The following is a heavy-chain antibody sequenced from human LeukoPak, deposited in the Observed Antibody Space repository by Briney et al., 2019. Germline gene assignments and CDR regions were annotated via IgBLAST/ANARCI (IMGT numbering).Heavy chain of an antibody. CDR2: ITHDGYYK. V-gene: IGHV3-30*18. J-gene: IGHJ6*02. CDR1: GFTFTSYG. D-gene: IGHD5-12*01. Sequence: QTGGSLRLSCAASGFTFTSYGMHWVRQSPGKGLEWVALITHDGYYKYYSDSVRGRFTISRDNSKNTLYLQMNSLRAEDTAVYYCAKDLIVATISPYYYYGMDVWGQGTTVTVSS. CDR3: AKDLIVATISPYYYYGMDV.